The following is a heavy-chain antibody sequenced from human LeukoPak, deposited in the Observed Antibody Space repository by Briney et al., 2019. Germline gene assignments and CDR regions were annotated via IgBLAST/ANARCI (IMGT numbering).Heavy chain of an antibody. CDR1: GFTFSSYA. D-gene: IGHD3-10*01. Sequence: GGSLRLSCAASGFTFSSYAMSWVRQAPGKGLEWVSAISGSGGSTYYADSVKGRFTISRDNSKNTLYLQMNSLRAEDTAVYYCAKDSDYYGSVWYFDLWGRGTLVTVSS. CDR3: AKDSDYYGSVWYFDL. J-gene: IGHJ2*01. V-gene: IGHV3-23*01. CDR2: ISGSGGST.